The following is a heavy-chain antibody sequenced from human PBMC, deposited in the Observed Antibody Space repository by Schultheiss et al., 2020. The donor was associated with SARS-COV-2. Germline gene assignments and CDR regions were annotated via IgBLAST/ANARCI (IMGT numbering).Heavy chain of an antibody. CDR1: GFIFSKYW. Sequence: GGSLRLSCAASGFIFSKYWMHWVRQAPGKGLVWVSRIDGDGSNTRYADSVKGRFTISRDNAKNTLYLQMNSLRAEDTAVYYCARITGSDAFDIWGQGTMVTVSS. J-gene: IGHJ3*02. CDR2: IDGDGSNT. V-gene: IGHV3-74*01. D-gene: IGHD1-14*01. CDR3: ARITGSDAFDI.